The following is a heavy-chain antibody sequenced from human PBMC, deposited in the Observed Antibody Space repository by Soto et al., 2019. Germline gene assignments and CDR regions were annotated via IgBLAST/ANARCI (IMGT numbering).Heavy chain of an antibody. CDR2: ISYDGSER. V-gene: IGHV3-30*18. CDR1: GFSFSSSG. Sequence: QVQLVESGGGVVQPGTSLRLSCAASGFSFSSSGMHWVRQAPGKGLEWVAGISYDGSERYFADSVQGRFSISRDDSKNMLYLQMNSLRAEDTAVYYCAKGSSGSSYSASAYWAQGTLVTVSS. J-gene: IGHJ4*02. CDR3: AKGSSGSSYSASAY. D-gene: IGHD2-15*01.